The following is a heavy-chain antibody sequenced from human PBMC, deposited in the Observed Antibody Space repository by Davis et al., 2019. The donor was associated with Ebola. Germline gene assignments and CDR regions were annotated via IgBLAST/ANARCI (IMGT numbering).Heavy chain of an antibody. Sequence: SETLSLTCTVSGVSISGYYWTWIRQPPGKGLEWIGYISNSGSTNYNPSLKSRLAISVDTSKNQFSLKLSSVTAADTAVYYCARRTIFSTFDIWGQGTMVTVSS. CDR2: ISNSGST. V-gene: IGHV4-59*01. J-gene: IGHJ3*02. CDR1: GVSISGYY. CDR3: ARRTIFSTFDI. D-gene: IGHD3-3*01.